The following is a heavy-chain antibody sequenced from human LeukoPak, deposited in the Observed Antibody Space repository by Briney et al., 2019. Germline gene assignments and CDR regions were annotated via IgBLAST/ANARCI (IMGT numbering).Heavy chain of an antibody. V-gene: IGHV3-20*04. CDR1: GFTFSGSA. CDR2: INWNGGST. Sequence: GGSLRLSCAASGFTFSGSAMHWVRQAPGKGLEWVSGINWNGGSTGYADSVKGRFTISRDNAKNSLYLQMNSLRAEDTALYYCARGGITEVGGDAFDIWGQGTMVTVSS. CDR3: ARGGITEVGGDAFDI. D-gene: IGHD1-26*01. J-gene: IGHJ3*02.